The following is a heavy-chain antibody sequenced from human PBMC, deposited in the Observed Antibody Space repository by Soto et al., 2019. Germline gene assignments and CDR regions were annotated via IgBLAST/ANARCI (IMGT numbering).Heavy chain of an antibody. D-gene: IGHD3-10*01. Sequence: SETLSLTCAVYGGSFSGYYWSWIRQPPGKGLEWIREINLSGSTNYNLSLKSRVTISVDSSKNQFSLKLSSVTAADTAVYYCARGVVKRSRGVIWTKGWFDPWGQGTLVTVSS. V-gene: IGHV4-34*01. CDR2: INLSGST. CDR3: ARGVVKRSRGVIWTKGWFDP. CDR1: GGSFSGYY. J-gene: IGHJ5*02.